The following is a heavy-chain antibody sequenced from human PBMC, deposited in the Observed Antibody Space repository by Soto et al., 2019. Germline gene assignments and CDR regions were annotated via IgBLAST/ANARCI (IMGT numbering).Heavy chain of an antibody. V-gene: IGHV3-53*02. CDR2: IYSGGST. Sequence: EVQLVETGGGLIQPGGSLRLSCAASGFTVSSNYMSWVRQAPGKGLEWVSVIYSGGSTYYADSVKGRFTISRDNSKNTLYLQMNSLRAEDTAVYYCARDFVRDKPQHWGQGTLVTVSS. J-gene: IGHJ1*01. D-gene: IGHD2-8*01. CDR1: GFTVSSNY. CDR3: ARDFVRDKPQH.